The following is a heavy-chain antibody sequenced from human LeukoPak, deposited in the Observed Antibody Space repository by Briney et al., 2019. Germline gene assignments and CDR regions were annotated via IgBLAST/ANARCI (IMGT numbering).Heavy chain of an antibody. CDR1: GYTFTSYG. J-gene: IGHJ6*03. CDR2: ISAYNGNT. V-gene: IGHV1-18*01. D-gene: IGHD6-13*01. Sequence: ASVKVSCKASGYTFTSYGISWVRQAPGQGLEWMGWISAYNGNTNYAQKLQGRVTMTTDTSTSTAYMELRSLGSDDTAVYYCAREVGSSWYRYYYYYYYMDVWGKGTTVTVSS. CDR3: AREVGSSWYRYYYYYYYMDV.